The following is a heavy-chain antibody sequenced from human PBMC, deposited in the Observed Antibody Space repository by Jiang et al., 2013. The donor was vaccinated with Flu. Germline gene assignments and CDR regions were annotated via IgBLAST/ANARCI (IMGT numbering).Heavy chain of an antibody. D-gene: IGHD3-10*01. Sequence: QLVESGGGVVQPGRSLELSCAASGFIFSSYGMHWVRQAPGKGLEWVAAIWSDGSKSDYAGSVKGRFTISRDNSKSTLYLQLNSLRAEDTAVYYCARWRGRDNFDYWGQG. V-gene: IGHV3-33*01. CDR2: IWSDGSKS. J-gene: IGHJ4*02. CDR1: GFIFSSYG. CDR3: ARWRGRDNFDY.